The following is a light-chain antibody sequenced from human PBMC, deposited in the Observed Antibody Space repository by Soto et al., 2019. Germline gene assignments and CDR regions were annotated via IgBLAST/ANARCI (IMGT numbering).Light chain of an antibody. CDR2: GAS. CDR3: QQYNNWPYT. Sequence: EIVMTQSPATLSVSPGERATLSCRASQSVFSNLAWYQQKPGQPPRLLIFGASTRATNIPARFSGSGSGTEFTLSISSLPSEDFAVYYCQQYNNWPYTFGPGTRVDFK. J-gene: IGKJ3*01. CDR1: QSVFSN. V-gene: IGKV3-15*01.